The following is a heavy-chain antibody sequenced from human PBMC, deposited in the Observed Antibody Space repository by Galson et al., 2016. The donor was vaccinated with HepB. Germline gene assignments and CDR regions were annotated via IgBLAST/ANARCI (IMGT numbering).Heavy chain of an antibody. Sequence: SLRLSCAAAGFTFSSYTLHWVRQAPGKGLEWVAVISYDATKKFYADSVKGRFSISRDNSNNTLYLQMNSLRPEDTAVYFCARDQLVWFVGYFFDNWGQGTLVTVSS. CDR2: ISYDATKK. V-gene: IGHV3-30*04. J-gene: IGHJ4*02. CDR3: ARDQLVWFVGYFFDN. CDR1: GFTFSSYT. D-gene: IGHD3-10*01.